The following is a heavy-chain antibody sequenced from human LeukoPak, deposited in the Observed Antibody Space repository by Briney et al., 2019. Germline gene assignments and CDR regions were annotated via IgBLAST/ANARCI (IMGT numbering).Heavy chain of an antibody. CDR3: AKDLTYYYDSTGYYFDY. CDR1: GFTFSSYA. Sequence: GGSLRLSCAASGFTFSSYAMSWVRQAPGKGLEWVSAISGSGGSTYYADSVKGRFTISRDNSKNTLYLQLNSLRAEDTAIYYCAKDLTYYYDSTGYYFDYWGQGTLVTVSP. CDR2: ISGSGGST. J-gene: IGHJ4*02. V-gene: IGHV3-23*01. D-gene: IGHD3-22*01.